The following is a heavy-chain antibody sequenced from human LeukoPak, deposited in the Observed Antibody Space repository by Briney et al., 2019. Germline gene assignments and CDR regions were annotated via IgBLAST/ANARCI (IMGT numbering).Heavy chain of an antibody. CDR2: ISSSSSNI. J-gene: IGHJ4*02. D-gene: IGHD2-15*01. V-gene: IGHV3-21*01. CDR3: ARGRDIPLDY. CDR1: GFTFSSYG. Sequence: GGSLRLSCAASGFTFSSYGMHWVRQAPGKGLEWVSSISSSSSNIYYADSVKGRFTISRDNAKNSLFLQMNSLRVEDTAVYYCARGRDIPLDYWGQGTLVTVSS.